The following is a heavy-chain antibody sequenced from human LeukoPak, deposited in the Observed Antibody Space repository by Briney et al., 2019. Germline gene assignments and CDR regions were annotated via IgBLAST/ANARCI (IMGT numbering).Heavy chain of an antibody. CDR1: GFTFSSYS. V-gene: IGHV3-21*01. D-gene: IGHD5-12*01. CDR3: ARMERIVAPGTDAFDI. CDR2: ISSSSSYI. J-gene: IGHJ3*02. Sequence: GGSLRLSCAASGFTFSSYSMNWVRQAPGKGLEWVSSISSSSSYIYYADSVKGRFTISRDNAKNSLYLQMNSLRAEDTAVYYCARMERIVAPGTDAFDIWGQGTMVTVSS.